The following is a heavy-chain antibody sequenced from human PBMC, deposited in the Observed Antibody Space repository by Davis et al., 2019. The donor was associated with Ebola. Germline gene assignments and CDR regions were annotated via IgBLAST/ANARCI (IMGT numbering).Heavy chain of an antibody. J-gene: IGHJ4*02. Sequence: MPSETLSLTCTVSGGSIDSSSSYWGWIRQPPGKGLEWIGYMYYSGSTYYNPSLKSRVTMLVDTSKNQFSLKLSSVTAADTAVYYCARTDIVATILFFPVGFDYWGQGTLVTVSS. CDR2: MYYSGST. CDR3: ARTDIVATILFFPVGFDY. V-gene: IGHV4-61*05. D-gene: IGHD5-12*01. CDR1: GGSIDSSSSY.